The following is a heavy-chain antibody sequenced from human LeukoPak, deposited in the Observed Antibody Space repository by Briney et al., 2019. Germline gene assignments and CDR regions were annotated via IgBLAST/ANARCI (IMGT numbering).Heavy chain of an antibody. J-gene: IGHJ4*02. CDR2: ISGSGGST. CDR1: GFTFSSYA. V-gene: IGHV3-23*01. CDR3: AKSYYYGSGSYYNEYFDY. D-gene: IGHD3-10*01. Sequence: GGSLRLSCAASGFTFSSYAMGWVRQAPGKGLEWVSAISGSGGSTYYADSVKGRFTISRDNSKNTLYLQMNSLRAEDTAVYYCAKSYYYGSGSYYNEYFDYWGQGTLVTVSS.